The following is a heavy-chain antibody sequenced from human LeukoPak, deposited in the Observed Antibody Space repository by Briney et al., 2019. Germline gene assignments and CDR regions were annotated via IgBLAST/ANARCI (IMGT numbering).Heavy chain of an antibody. CDR3: ARVSFLGYCSGGSCYLDY. CDR1: GGSISSYY. D-gene: IGHD2-15*01. V-gene: IGHV4-4*07. CDR2: IYTSGST. J-gene: IGHJ4*02. Sequence: SETLSLTCTVSGGSISSYYWSWIRQPAGKGLEWIGRIYTSGSTNYNPSLKSRVTTSVDTSKNQFSLKLSSVTAADTAVYYCARVSFLGYCSGGSCYLDYWGQGTLVTVSS.